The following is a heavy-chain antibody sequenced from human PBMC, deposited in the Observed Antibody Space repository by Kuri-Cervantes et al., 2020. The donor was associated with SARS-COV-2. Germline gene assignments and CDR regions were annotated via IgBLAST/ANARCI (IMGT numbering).Heavy chain of an antibody. D-gene: IGHD1-1*01. CDR3: VRDGDHWNFDY. CDR1: GLTFSSYA. V-gene: IGHV3-23*01. Sequence: GESLKISCAASGLTFSSYAMSWVRQAPGKGLEWVSAISGSGGSTYYADSVKGRFTLSRDNAKNMLFLQMNSLRAEDTAVYYCVRDGDHWNFDYWGQGTLVTVSS. CDR2: ISGSGGST. J-gene: IGHJ4*02.